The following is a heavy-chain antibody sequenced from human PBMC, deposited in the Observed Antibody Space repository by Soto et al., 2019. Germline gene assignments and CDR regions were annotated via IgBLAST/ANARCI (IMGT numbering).Heavy chain of an antibody. D-gene: IGHD2-15*01. J-gene: IGHJ6*02. V-gene: IGHV3-15*07. CDR2: IKTSAGGGAT. Sequence: EVQLVESAGGLVKPGGSLRLSCVASGFSFNEAWMNWVRQAPGEGLEWVGRIKTSAGGGATAYDTTVQGRFTISRDDSKDALYLHVNSLRAKGTAIYYCTTGSVEGIWGQGTTVTVSS. CDR1: GFSFNEAW. CDR3: TTGSVEGI.